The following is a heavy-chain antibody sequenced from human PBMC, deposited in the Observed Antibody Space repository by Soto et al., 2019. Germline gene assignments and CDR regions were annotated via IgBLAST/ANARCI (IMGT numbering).Heavy chain of an antibody. CDR2: ISGSGGST. D-gene: IGHD2-21*01. CDR1: GFTFSSYA. V-gene: IGHV3-23*01. Sequence: GGSLRPSCAASGFTFSSYAMGWVRQAPGKGLEWVSAISGSGGSTYYADSVKGLFTISRDKSKNTLYRQMNRLRAEDTAGYYCAKGSLRGTAPGFDPWGQGTLVTVSS. CDR3: AKGSLRGTAPGFDP. J-gene: IGHJ5*02.